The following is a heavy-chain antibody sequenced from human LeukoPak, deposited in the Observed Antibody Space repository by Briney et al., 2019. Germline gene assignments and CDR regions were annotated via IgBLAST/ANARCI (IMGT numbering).Heavy chain of an antibody. J-gene: IGHJ6*02. CDR3: ARDLLCGGDCLEYYYYYGMDV. V-gene: IGHV3-48*02. CDR2: ISSISGTI. CDR1: GFTFSSYS. Sequence: GGSLRLSCAASGFTFSSYSMNWVRQAPGKGLEWVSYISSISGTIYYADSVKGRFTISRDNAKNSLYLQMNSLRDEDTAVYYCARDLLCGGDCLEYYYYYGMDVWGQGTTVTVSS. D-gene: IGHD2-21*02.